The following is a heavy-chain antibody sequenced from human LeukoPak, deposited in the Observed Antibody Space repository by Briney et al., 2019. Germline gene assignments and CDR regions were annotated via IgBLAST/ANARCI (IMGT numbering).Heavy chain of an antibody. Sequence: GGSLRLSCAASGFTFSSYWMHWVRHAPGKGLVWVSRINSDGSSTSYADSVKGRFTISRDNAKNTLYLQMNSLRAEDTAVYYCARDHSDYGDYQAFDIWGQGTMVTVSS. CDR2: INSDGSST. CDR3: ARDHSDYGDYQAFDI. J-gene: IGHJ3*02. V-gene: IGHV3-74*01. D-gene: IGHD4-17*01. CDR1: GFTFSSYW.